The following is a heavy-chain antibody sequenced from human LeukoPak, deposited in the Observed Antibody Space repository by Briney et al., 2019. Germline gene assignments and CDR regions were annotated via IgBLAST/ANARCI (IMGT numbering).Heavy chain of an antibody. V-gene: IGHV3-9*01. D-gene: IGHD2-2*01. J-gene: IGHJ4*02. CDR2: INWKSDKI. CDR1: GYSFDEYA. Sequence: GRSLRLSCVGSGYSFDEYAMHWVRQAPGEGLEWVSGINWKSDKIGYADSVKGRFTISRDNSRNSLYLQMNSLRVEDTALYYCAKDRYCTSSSCPIDYWGQGTMVTVSS. CDR3: AKDRYCTSSSCPIDY.